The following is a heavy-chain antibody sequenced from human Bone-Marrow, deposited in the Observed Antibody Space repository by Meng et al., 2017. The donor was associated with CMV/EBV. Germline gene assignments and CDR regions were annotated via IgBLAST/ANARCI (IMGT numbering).Heavy chain of an antibody. V-gene: IGHV3-23*01. D-gene: IGHD3-3*01. J-gene: IGHJ6*02. CDR3: AKLDFWSGYYRGYYYGMDV. CDR1: GFTFSSYA. Sequence: GESLKISCAASGFTFSSYAMSWVRQAPGKGLEWVSAISGSGGSTYYADSVKGRFTISRDNSKNTLYLQMNSLRAEDTAVYYCAKLDFWSGYYRGYYYGMDVWGQGTTVTVSS. CDR2: ISGSGGST.